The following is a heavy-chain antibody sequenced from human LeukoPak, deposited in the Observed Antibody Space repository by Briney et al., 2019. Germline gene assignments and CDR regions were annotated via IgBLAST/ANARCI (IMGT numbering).Heavy chain of an antibody. CDR2: IYYSGST. CDR3: AREGAAPFNYYYYYMDV. J-gene: IGHJ6*03. Sequence: PSETLSLTCTVSGGSISSSSYYWGWIRQPPGKGLEWIGSIYYSGSTYYNPSLKSRVTISVDTSKNQFSLKLSSVTAADTAVYYCAREGAAPFNYYYYYMDVWGKGTTVTVSS. V-gene: IGHV4-39*07. CDR1: GGSISSSSYY. D-gene: IGHD6-6*01.